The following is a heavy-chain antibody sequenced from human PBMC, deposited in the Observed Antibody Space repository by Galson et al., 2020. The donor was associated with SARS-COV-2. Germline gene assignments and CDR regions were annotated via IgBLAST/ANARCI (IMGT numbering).Heavy chain of an antibody. D-gene: IGHD3-10*01. V-gene: IGHV1-24*01. J-gene: IGHJ3*02. CDR2: FHPEDGEI. Sequence: ASVKVSCRVSGYTLTALSMLWVRQAPGKGLEWMGGFHPEDGEIVYAQSFQGRLILTEDTSTDTAYMELSSLRPEDTAVYYCAILGFGYAFEMWGQGTVVTVSS. CDR3: AILGFGYAFEM. CDR1: GYTLTALS.